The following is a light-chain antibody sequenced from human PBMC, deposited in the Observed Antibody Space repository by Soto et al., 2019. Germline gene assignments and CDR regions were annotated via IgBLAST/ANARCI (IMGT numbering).Light chain of an antibody. CDR1: QAIDTY. CDR2: AAS. J-gene: IGKJ5*01. V-gene: IGKV1-9*01. Sequence: DIQLTQFPSFLSASVGDRVTITCRASQAIDTYLAWYQQKPGKAPKLLIYAASLLQSGVPSRFSGSGSGTEFTLTINSLQPEDFASYYCQQLNSFPFIFGQGTRLEIK. CDR3: QQLNSFPFI.